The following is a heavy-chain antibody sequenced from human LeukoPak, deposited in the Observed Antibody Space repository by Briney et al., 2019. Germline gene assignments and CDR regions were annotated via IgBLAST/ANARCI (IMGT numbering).Heavy chain of an antibody. CDR1: GFTFDDFG. J-gene: IGHJ4*02. CDR3: ARWELSGRVMERLSWIDH. D-gene: IGHD3-16*02. CDR2: INWNGGGT. V-gene: IGHV3-20*04. Sequence: GGSLRLSCAASGFTFDDFGMTWVRHAPGKGLEWVSGINWNGGGTEYADSVKGRFTISRDNAKKILYLQMNSLRVEDTAVYYCARWELSGRVMERLSWIDHWGQGALVTVSS.